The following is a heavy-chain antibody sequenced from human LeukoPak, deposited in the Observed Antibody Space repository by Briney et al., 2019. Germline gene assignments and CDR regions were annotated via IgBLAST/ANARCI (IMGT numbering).Heavy chain of an antibody. CDR1: GFTFSSYG. V-gene: IGHV3-30*18. Sequence: GRSLRLSCAASGFTFSSYGMHWVRQAPAKGLEWVAVISYDGSNKYYADSVKGRFTISRDNAKNSLYLQMNSLRAEDTALYYCAKDMGGSGFDYWGQGTLVTVSS. CDR2: ISYDGSNK. J-gene: IGHJ4*02. CDR3: AKDMGGSGFDY. D-gene: IGHD3-10*01.